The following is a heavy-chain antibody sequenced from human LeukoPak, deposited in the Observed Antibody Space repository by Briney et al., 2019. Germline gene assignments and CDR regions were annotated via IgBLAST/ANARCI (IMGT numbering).Heavy chain of an antibody. Sequence: GGSLRLSCAASGFTFSSYWMTWVRQAPGKGLEWVASIERDGSEKNYVDSVKGRFTISRDNAKNSLYLQMNSLRAEDTAVYYCARGQSGFDFWGQGTLVTVSS. CDR3: ARGQSGFDF. CDR2: IERDGSEK. CDR1: GFTFSSYW. V-gene: IGHV3-7*05. D-gene: IGHD3-3*01. J-gene: IGHJ4*02.